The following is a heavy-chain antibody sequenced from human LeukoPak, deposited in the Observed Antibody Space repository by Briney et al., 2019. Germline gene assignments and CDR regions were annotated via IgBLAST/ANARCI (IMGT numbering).Heavy chain of an antibody. CDR2: INHSGST. J-gene: IGHJ4*02. CDR3: AGSVAPFDY. V-gene: IGHV4-30-2*01. Sequence: PSQTLSLTCAVSGGSISSGGYSWSWIRQPPGKGLEWIGYINHSGSTNYNPSLKSRVTISVDTSKNQFSLKLSSVTAADTAVYYCAGSVAPFDYWGQGTLVTVSS. D-gene: IGHD6-19*01. CDR1: GGSISSGGYS.